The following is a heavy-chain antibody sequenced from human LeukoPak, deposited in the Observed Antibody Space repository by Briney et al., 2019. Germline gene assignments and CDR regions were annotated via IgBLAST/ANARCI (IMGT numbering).Heavy chain of an antibody. V-gene: IGHV1-2*02. Sequence: ASVKVSCKASGYTFTGYYMYWVRQAPGQGLEWMGWINPNSCGTNYAQKFQGRVTMTRDTSISTAYMELSRRRSDDTAVYYCARARGSYSFDYWGQGTLVTVSP. CDR3: ARARGSYSFDY. J-gene: IGHJ4*02. CDR2: INPNSCGT. D-gene: IGHD1-26*01. CDR1: GYTFTGYY.